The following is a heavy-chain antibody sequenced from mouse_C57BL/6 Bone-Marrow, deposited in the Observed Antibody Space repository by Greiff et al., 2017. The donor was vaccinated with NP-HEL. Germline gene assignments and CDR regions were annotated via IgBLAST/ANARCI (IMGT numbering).Heavy chain of an antibody. CDR1: GYTFTSYG. CDR3: ARSIYYGYDVFAY. CDR2: IYSRSGNT. D-gene: IGHD2-2*01. J-gene: IGHJ3*01. Sequence: VQLVESGAELARPGASVKLSCKASGYTFTSYGISWVKQRTGQGLEWIGEIYSRSGNTYYNEKFKGKATLTADKSSSTAYMELRSLTSEDSAVYFCARSIYYGYDVFAYWGQGTLVTVSA. V-gene: IGHV1-81*01.